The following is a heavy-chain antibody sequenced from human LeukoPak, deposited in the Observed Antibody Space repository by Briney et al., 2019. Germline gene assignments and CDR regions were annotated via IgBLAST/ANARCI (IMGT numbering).Heavy chain of an antibody. CDR2: ISAYNGNT. V-gene: IGHV1-18*01. Sequence: GASVKVSCKASGYTFTSYGISWVRQAPGQGLEWMGWISAYNGNTNYAQKLQGRVTMTTDTSTSTAYMELRSLRSDDTAVYYCARANYYDFWSGYYTGIEIDHWGQGTLVTVSS. D-gene: IGHD3-3*01. J-gene: IGHJ4*02. CDR3: ARANYYDFWSGYYTGIEIDH. CDR1: GYTFTSYG.